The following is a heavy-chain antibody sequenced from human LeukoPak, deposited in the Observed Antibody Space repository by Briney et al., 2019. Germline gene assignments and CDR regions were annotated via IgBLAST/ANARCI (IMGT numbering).Heavy chain of an antibody. J-gene: IGHJ1*01. V-gene: IGHV4-4*02. CDR1: GASITNDNW. CDR2: IYHSGST. D-gene: IGHD6-19*01. CDR3: AANGWYCLDH. Sequence: KASETLSLTCAVSGASITNDNWWSWVRQTPGKGLEWIGEIYHSGSTSYNPSLKNRVTISVDKSNNRFSLRLTSVTAADTAMYYCAANGWYCLDHWGQGALVTVSS.